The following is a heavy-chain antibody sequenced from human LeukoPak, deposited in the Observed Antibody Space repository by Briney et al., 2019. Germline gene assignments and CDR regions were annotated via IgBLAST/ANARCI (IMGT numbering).Heavy chain of an antibody. J-gene: IGHJ4*02. CDR3: AREMATLYSY. Sequence: GGSLRLSCTVSGFTVSSNSMSWVRQAPGKGLEWVSFIYSDNTHYSDSVKGRFTISRDNAKNSLYLQMNSLRAEDTALYYCAREMATLYSYWGQGTLVTVSS. CDR2: IYSDNT. CDR1: GFTVSSNS. V-gene: IGHV3-53*01. D-gene: IGHD5-24*01.